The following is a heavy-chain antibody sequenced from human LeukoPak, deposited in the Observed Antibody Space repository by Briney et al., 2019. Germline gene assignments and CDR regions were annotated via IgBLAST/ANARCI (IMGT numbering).Heavy chain of an antibody. J-gene: IGHJ4*02. Sequence: PGGSLRLSCAASGFTLSSYAMSWVRQAPGKGLERVSALSDSGNTHHADSVKGRVTISRDSSKNTLFLQMNRLRPEDAAVYYCAKAPVTTCRGAYCYPFDYWGQGTLVTVSS. D-gene: IGHD2-21*01. V-gene: IGHV3-23*01. CDR3: AKAPVTTCRGAYCYPFDY. CDR1: GFTLSSYA. CDR2: LSDSGNT.